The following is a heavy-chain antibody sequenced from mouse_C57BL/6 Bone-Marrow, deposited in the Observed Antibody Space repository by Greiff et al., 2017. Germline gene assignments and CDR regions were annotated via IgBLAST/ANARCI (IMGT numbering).Heavy chain of an antibody. CDR1: GYTFTSYG. CDR2: IYPRSGNT. V-gene: IGHV1-81*01. D-gene: IGHD2-5*01. Sequence: QVQLKESGAELARPGASVKLSCKASGYTFTSYGISWVKQRTGQGLEWIGEIYPRSGNTYYNEKFKGKATLTADKSSSTAYMELRSLTSEDAAVYFCARKEGDYSNYEAYWGQGTLVTVSA. J-gene: IGHJ3*01. CDR3: ARKEGDYSNYEAY.